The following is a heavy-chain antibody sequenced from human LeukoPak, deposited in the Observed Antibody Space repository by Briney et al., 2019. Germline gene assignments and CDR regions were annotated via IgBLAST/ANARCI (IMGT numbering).Heavy chain of an antibody. CDR1: GGSISSYY. V-gene: IGHV4-59*08. CDR2: IHYSGST. D-gene: IGHD2-2*01. J-gene: IGHJ4*02. CDR3: ARRLGSSSTGFDY. Sequence: SETLSLTCTVSGGSISSYYWSWIRQPPGKGREWMGSIHYSGSTTYNPSLKSPVTISVDTSKNQFSLKLSSVTAADTAVYYCARRLGSSSTGFDYWGQGTLVTVSS.